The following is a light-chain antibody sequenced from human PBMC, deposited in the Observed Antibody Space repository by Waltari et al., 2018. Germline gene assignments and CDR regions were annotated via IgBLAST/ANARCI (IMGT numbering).Light chain of an antibody. CDR1: QSVSRS. CDR2: GAS. CDR3: QHYVRLPVS. V-gene: IGKV3-20*01. Sequence: EIVLTPSPGTLSLSPGERAIPSCRASQSVSRSLAWYQQKPGQAPRLLIYGASSRATGVPDRFSGSGSGTDFSLTISRLEPEDFAVYYCQHYVRLPVSFGQGTKVEIK. J-gene: IGKJ1*01.